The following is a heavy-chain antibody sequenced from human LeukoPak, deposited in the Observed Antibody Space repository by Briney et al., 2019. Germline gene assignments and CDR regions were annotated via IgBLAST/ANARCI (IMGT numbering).Heavy chain of an antibody. Sequence: SETLSLTGTVSGASISSSIWNWIRQAPGKGLEWIGYITFSGGTNYHPSLGSRVTISLDMSKNQFSLKLTSVTAADTAIYYCARDSVYATNWYDPWGQGTLVTVSS. CDR3: ARDSVYATNWYDP. D-gene: IGHD2-8*01. CDR2: ITFSGGT. CDR1: GASISSSI. V-gene: IGHV4-59*01. J-gene: IGHJ5*02.